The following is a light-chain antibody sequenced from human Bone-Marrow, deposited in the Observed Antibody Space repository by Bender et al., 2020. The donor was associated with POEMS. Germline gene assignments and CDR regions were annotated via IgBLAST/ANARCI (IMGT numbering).Light chain of an antibody. J-gene: IGLJ1*01. V-gene: IGLV3-25*03. CDR3: QSADTSASYV. CDR1: PLPKQY. Sequence: SDDLTQPPSVSVSPGQTAMITCSGDPLPKQYTYWYQQKSGQAPVLVMYKDTERPSGIPERFSGSSSGTTVTLIITGVQAEDEGDYYCQSADTSASYVFGSGTKVTVL. CDR2: KDT.